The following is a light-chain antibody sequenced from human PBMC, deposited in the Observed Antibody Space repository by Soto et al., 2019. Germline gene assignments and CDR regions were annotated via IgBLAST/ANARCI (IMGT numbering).Light chain of an antibody. V-gene: IGLV2-18*02. Sequence: VLTQPPSVSGSPGQSVAISCRGTSSDVGSYNRVSWYQQPPGTAPKLMIYEVSNRPSGVPDRFSGSKSGNTASLTISGLQAEDEADYYCNSYTTGNTYVFGTGTKVTVL. CDR3: NSYTTGNTYV. CDR2: EVS. J-gene: IGLJ1*01. CDR1: SSDVGSYNR.